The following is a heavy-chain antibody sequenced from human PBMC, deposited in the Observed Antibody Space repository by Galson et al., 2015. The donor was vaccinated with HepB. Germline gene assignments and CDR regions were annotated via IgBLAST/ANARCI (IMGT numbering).Heavy chain of an antibody. Sequence: SVKVSCKASGYTFTGYYMHWVRQAPGQGLEWMGWINPNSGGTNYAQKFQGWVTMTRDTSISTAYMELSRLRSDDTAVYYCARAELVPAAMAYYGMDVWGQGTTVTVSS. CDR3: ARAELVPAAMAYYGMDV. J-gene: IGHJ6*02. D-gene: IGHD2-2*01. CDR2: INPNSGGT. CDR1: GYTFTGYY. V-gene: IGHV1-2*04.